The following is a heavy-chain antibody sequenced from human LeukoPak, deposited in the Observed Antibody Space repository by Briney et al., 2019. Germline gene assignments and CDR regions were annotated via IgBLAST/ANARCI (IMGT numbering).Heavy chain of an antibody. CDR3: AKGKSYGGNSGTEYFQY. V-gene: IGHV3-23*01. CDR1: GFTFSSYA. D-gene: IGHD4-23*01. CDR2: ICGSGGST. Sequence: PGGSLRLSCAASGFTFSSYAMSWVRQAPGKGLEWVSAICGSGGSTYYADSVNGRFTISRDNSKNTLYLQMNSLRAEDTAVYYCAKGKSYGGNSGTEYFQYWGQGTLVTVSS. J-gene: IGHJ1*01.